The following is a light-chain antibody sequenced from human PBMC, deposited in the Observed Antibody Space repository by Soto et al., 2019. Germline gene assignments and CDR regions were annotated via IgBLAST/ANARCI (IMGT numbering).Light chain of an antibody. CDR2: EVS. V-gene: IGLV2-23*02. Sequence: QSALTQPASVSGSPGQSITISCTVGSYNFVSWYQQHPGKAPKVLIYEVSKRPSGVSDRFPGSKSGNTASLTISGLQAEDEADYYCCSDAGRSTYVFGTGTKVTVL. CDR3: CSDAGRSTYV. J-gene: IGLJ1*01. CDR1: GSYNF.